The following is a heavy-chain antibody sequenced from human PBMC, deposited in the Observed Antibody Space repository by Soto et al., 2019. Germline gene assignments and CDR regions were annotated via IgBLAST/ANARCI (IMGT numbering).Heavy chain of an antibody. J-gene: IGHJ5*02. CDR3: ARDLNPLANYYDSSGYYYSHWFDP. CDR1: GFTFSSYS. D-gene: IGHD3-22*01. Sequence: GGSLRLSCAASGFTFSSYSMNWVRQAPGKGLEWVSSISSSSSYIYYADSVKGRFTISRDNAKNSLYLQMNSLRAEDTAVYYCARDLNPLANYYDSSGYYYSHWFDPWGQGTLVTVSS. V-gene: IGHV3-21*01. CDR2: ISSSSSYI.